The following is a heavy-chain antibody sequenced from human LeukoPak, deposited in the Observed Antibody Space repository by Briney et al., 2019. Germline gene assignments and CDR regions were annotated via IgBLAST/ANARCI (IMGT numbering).Heavy chain of an antibody. Sequence: ASVKVSCKASGYTFTGYYMHWVRQAPGQGLEWMGWINPNSGGTNYAQKFQGRVTMTRDTSISTAYMELSRLRSDDTAVYYCARGRLEPRAEYYFDYWGQGTLVTVSS. D-gene: IGHD1-14*01. CDR1: GYTFTGYY. CDR3: ARGRLEPRAEYYFDY. V-gene: IGHV1-2*02. CDR2: INPNSGGT. J-gene: IGHJ4*02.